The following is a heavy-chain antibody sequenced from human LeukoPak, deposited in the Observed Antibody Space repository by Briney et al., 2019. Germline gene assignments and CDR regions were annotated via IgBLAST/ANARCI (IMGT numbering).Heavy chain of an antibody. V-gene: IGHV4-59*08. J-gene: IGHJ4*02. Sequence: PSETLSLTCTVSGGSISRYYWSWIRQPPGKGLEWIGYIYYSGSTNYNPSLKSRVTISVDTSKNQFSLKLSSVTAADTAVYYCARHPSDGYDFFDYWGQRTLVSDSS. CDR3: ARHPSDGYDFFDY. CDR1: GGSISRYY. D-gene: IGHD5-12*01. CDR2: IYYSGST.